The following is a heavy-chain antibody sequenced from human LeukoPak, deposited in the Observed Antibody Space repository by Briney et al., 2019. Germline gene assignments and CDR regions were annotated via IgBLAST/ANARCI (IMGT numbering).Heavy chain of an antibody. CDR1: GYTFTAYY. Sequence: GASVKVSCKASGYTFTAYYIHWVRQAPGQGLEWMGWINPQSGGTKYARKFQGRVTMTRDTSISTANMELSRLRSDDTAVYYCARRSNYDGFDIWGRGTMVTVSS. J-gene: IGHJ3*02. V-gene: IGHV1-2*02. D-gene: IGHD5-24*01. CDR2: INPQSGGT. CDR3: ARRSNYDGFDI.